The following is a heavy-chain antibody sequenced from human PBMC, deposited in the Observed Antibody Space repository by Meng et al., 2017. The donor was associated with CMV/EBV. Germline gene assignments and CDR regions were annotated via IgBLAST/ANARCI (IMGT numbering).Heavy chain of an antibody. CDR3: ATAYYYDSSGSGDAFDI. CDR1: GYTLTELS. J-gene: IGHJ3*02. Sequence: ASVKVSCKVCGYTLTELSMHWVRQAPGKGLEWMGGFDPEDGETIYAQKFQGRVTMTEDTSTDTAYMELSSLRSEDTAVYYCATAYYYDSSGSGDAFDIWGQGTMVTVSS. D-gene: IGHD3-22*01. V-gene: IGHV1-24*01. CDR2: FDPEDGET.